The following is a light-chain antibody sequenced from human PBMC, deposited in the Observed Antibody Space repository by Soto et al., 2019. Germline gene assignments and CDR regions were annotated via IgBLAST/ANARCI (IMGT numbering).Light chain of an antibody. CDR3: QQYGSSTET. Sequence: IVLTPSPGSLSFSPCERATLACMSSQSVGSTHLAWYQQKSGQAPRLLIYAASSRATGIPDRFSGSGSGSDFTLTISRLEPEDFAVYYCQQYGSSTETFGQGTKVDIK. CDR2: AAS. J-gene: IGKJ1*01. V-gene: IGKV3-20*01. CDR1: QSVGSTH.